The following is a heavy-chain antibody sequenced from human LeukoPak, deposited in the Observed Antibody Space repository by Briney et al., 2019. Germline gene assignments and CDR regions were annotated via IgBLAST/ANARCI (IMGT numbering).Heavy chain of an antibody. V-gene: IGHV4-34*01. J-gene: IGHJ4*02. CDR2: INHSGST. Sequence: SETLSLTCAVYGGSFSGYYWSWIRRPPGKGLEWIGEINHSGSTNYNPSLKSRVTISVDTSKNQFSLKLRSVTAADTAVYYCARNRGITRLFDYWGQGTLVTVSS. CDR1: GGSFSGYY. CDR3: ARNRGITRLFDY. D-gene: IGHD3-10*01.